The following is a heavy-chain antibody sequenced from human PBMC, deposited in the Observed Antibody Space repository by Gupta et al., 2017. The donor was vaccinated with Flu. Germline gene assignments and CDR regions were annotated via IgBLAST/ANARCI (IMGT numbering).Heavy chain of an antibody. CDR2: IGYDGSDK. CDR1: GFPFSSYG. J-gene: IGHJ6*02. CDR3: AREGTVDYYYYYGMDV. Sequence: QVQLVEPGGGVVQPGRSLTLSCAASGFPFSSYGLHLVRPAPGKGLEWVAIIGYDGSDKYYADSVKGRFTISRDNSKSTLYLQMTSLRAEDAAVYYCAREGTVDYYYYYGMDVWGQGTTVTVSS. D-gene: IGHD1-1*01. V-gene: IGHV3-33*01.